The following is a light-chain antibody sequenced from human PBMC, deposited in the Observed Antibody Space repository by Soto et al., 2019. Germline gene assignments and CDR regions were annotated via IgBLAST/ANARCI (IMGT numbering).Light chain of an antibody. CDR3: MQSMQTVT. CDR1: QSLLHTNGKNY. V-gene: IGKV2-28*01. J-gene: IGKJ5*01. Sequence: DIVMTQSPLSLPVTPGEPASISCRSSQSLLHTNGKNYLDWYLQRPGQSPQLLIYLGSNRASGVPDRFSGSGSVTDFTLRSSRVEAEDVGVYYCMQSMQTVTFGQGTRLEI. CDR2: LGS.